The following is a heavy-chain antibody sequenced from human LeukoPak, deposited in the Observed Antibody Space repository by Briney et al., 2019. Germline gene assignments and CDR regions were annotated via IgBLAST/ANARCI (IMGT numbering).Heavy chain of an antibody. Sequence: GGSLRLSCAASEFTLSSYGMNWVRQAPGKGLEWVAFIRYDGSNKYYADSVKGRFTISRDNSKNTLYLQMNSLRAEDTAVYYCAKTEQHSYAGAFDIWGQGTMVTVSS. CDR3: AKTEQHSYAGAFDI. CDR1: EFTLSSYG. J-gene: IGHJ3*02. D-gene: IGHD6-13*01. CDR2: IRYDGSNK. V-gene: IGHV3-30*02.